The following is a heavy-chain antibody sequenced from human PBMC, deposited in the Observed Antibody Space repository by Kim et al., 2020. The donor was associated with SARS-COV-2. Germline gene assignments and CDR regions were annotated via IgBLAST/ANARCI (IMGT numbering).Heavy chain of an antibody. Sequence: SETLSLTCTVSGGSISSYYWSWIRQPPGKGLEWIGYIYYSGSTNYNPSLKSRVTISVDTSKNQFSLKLSSVTAADTAVYYCARALIYGGKVWGLDYYYGMDVWGQGTTVTVSS. CDR1: GGSISSYY. J-gene: IGHJ6*02. D-gene: IGHD4-17*01. CDR3: ARALIYGGKVWGLDYYYGMDV. V-gene: IGHV4-59*13. CDR2: IYYSGST.